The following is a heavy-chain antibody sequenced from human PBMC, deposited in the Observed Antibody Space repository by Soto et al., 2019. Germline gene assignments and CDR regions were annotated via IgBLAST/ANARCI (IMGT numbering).Heavy chain of an antibody. CDR2: TYYRSKWYN. CDR1: GDSVSSNSAA. J-gene: IGHJ4*02. Sequence: SQTLSLTCAISGDSVSSNSAAWNCIIHSPSRGLEWLGRTYYRSKWYNDYAVSVKSRITINPDTSKNQFSLQLNSLTPEDTAVYYCARVGSPYSSGWYFDYWGQGTLVT. CDR3: ARVGSPYSSGWYFDY. D-gene: IGHD6-19*01. V-gene: IGHV6-1*01.